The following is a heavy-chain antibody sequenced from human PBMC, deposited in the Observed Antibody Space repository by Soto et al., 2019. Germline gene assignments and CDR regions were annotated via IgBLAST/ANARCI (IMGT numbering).Heavy chain of an antibody. Sequence: GESLKISCKASGYSFTNYWIAWVRQMPGKGLEWMGNIYPGDSDTRYSPSFEGQVSISADKSITTLYLQMNSLRGEDTAVYYCAKGEAVAGTEFDYWGQGTLVTVSS. D-gene: IGHD6-13*01. CDR1: GYSFTNYW. J-gene: IGHJ4*02. CDR2: IYPGDSDT. V-gene: IGHV5-51*01. CDR3: AKGEAVAGTEFDY.